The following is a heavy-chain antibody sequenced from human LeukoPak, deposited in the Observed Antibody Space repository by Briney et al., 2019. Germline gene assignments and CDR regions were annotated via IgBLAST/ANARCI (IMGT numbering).Heavy chain of an antibody. D-gene: IGHD5-18*01. CDR1: GGSISSSNYN. Sequence: PSETLSLTCTVSGGSISSSNYNWGWIRQPPGKGLEWVGSIYYSGSTYYNPSLKSRVTISVDTSKNQFSLKLSSVTAADTAVYYCARLGDSYATDYWGQGTLDTVSS. CDR2: IYYSGST. V-gene: IGHV4-39*01. J-gene: IGHJ4*02. CDR3: ARLGDSYATDY.